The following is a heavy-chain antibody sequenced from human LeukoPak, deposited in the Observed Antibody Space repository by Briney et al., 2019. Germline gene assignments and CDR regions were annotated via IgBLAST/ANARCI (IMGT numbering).Heavy chain of an antibody. CDR3: ARERVDSYGYVAFDY. D-gene: IGHD5-18*01. CDR1: GFTFSSYS. Sequence: PGGSLRLSCAASGFTFSSYSMNWVRQAPGKGLVWVSRINSDGSSTSYADSVKGRFTISRDNAKNTLYLQMNSLRAEDTAVYYCARERVDSYGYVAFDYWGQGTLVTVSS. V-gene: IGHV3-74*01. J-gene: IGHJ4*02. CDR2: INSDGSST.